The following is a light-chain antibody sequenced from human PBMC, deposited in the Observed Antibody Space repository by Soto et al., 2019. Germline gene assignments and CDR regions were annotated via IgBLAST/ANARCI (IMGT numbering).Light chain of an antibody. CDR2: EVS. CDR1: SSDVGGYNY. J-gene: IGLJ2*01. Sequence: QSALTQPPSASGSPGQSVTISCIGTSSDVGGYNYVSWYQQHPGKAPKLMIYEVSKRPSGVPDRFSGFKSGNRASLTVSGLQAEDEADYYCSSYAASNNLGVFGGGTQLTVL. V-gene: IGLV2-8*01. CDR3: SSYAASNNLGV.